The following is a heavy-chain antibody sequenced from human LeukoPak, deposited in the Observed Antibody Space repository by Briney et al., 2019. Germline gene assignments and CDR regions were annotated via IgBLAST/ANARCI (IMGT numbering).Heavy chain of an antibody. J-gene: IGHJ4*02. Sequence: GGSLRLSCAASGFTFSSYSMNWVRQAPGKGLEWVSSISSSSSYIYYADSVKGRFTISRDNAKNSLYPQMNSLRAEDTAVYYCARPYSYSGSYFDYWGQGTLVTVSS. CDR2: ISSSSSYI. D-gene: IGHD1-26*01. CDR1: GFTFSSYS. CDR3: ARPYSYSGSYFDY. V-gene: IGHV3-21*01.